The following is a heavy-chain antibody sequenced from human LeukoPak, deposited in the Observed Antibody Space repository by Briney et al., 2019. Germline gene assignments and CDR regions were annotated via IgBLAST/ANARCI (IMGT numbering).Heavy chain of an antibody. Sequence: GGSLRLTCAASGFTFSIYTMNWVRQAPGKGLEWVSIINYNGRNTYYADSVKGRFTISRDNSKNMVYLQMNCLRAEDTAIYYCAKDGHCPDSICPTNIAVARYVATCGERTLVTVSS. CDR3: AKDGHCPDSICPTNIAVARYVAT. J-gene: IGHJ5*02. V-gene: IGHV3-23*01. CDR1: GFTFSIYT. CDR2: INYNGRNT. D-gene: IGHD6-19*01.